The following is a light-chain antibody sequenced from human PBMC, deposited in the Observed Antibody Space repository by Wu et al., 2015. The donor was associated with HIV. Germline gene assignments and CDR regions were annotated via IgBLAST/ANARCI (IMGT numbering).Light chain of an antibody. V-gene: IGKV3-20*01. CDR2: GAS. J-gene: IGKJ2*03. CDR1: QXVSSSY. Sequence: RASQXVSSSYLAWYQXKPGQAPRLLIYGASSRATGIPDRFSGSGSGTDFTLTISRLEPEDIATYYCQQYDSLPFSFGQRTKLEIK. CDR3: QQYDSLPFS.